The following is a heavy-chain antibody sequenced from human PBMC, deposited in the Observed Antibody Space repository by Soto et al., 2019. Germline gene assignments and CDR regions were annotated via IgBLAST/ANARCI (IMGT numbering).Heavy chain of an antibody. CDR3: ARGRYYYDSSGYYWSVGRFDY. V-gene: IGHV4-34*01. J-gene: IGHJ4*02. Sequence: TLSLTCAVYGGSFSGYYWSWIRQPPGKGLEWIGEINHSGSTNYNPSLKSRVTISVDTSKNQFSLKLSSVTAADTAVYYCARGRYYYDSSGYYWSVGRFDYWGQGTLVTVPQ. D-gene: IGHD3-22*01. CDR2: INHSGST. CDR1: GGSFSGYY.